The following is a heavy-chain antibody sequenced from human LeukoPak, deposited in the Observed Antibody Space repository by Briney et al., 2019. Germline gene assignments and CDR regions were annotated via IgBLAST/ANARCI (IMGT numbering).Heavy chain of an antibody. D-gene: IGHD5-12*01. Sequence: SETLSLTCTVSGDSINVNYWSWIRQPPGKGLEWIGYLYNSGSTKYTPSLKSRVTISVDTSKNLFSLKLTSVTAADTAVYYCATCRDEFGGYGFTSWGQGTLVTVSS. V-gene: IGHV4-59*01. CDR2: LYNSGST. CDR3: ATCRDEFGGYGFTS. CDR1: GDSINVNY. J-gene: IGHJ5*02.